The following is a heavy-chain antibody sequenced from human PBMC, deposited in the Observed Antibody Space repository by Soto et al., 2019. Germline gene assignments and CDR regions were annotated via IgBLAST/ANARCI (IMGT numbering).Heavy chain of an antibody. V-gene: IGHV4-39*01. CDR1: Y. CDR2: IYYSGST. J-gene: IGHJ5*02. Sequence: YWGWIRQPPGKGLEWIGSIYYSGSTYYNPSLKSRVTISVDTSKNQFSLKLSSVTAADTAVYYCARHVDWFDPWGQGTLVTVSS. CDR3: ARHVDWFDP. D-gene: IGHD2-15*01.